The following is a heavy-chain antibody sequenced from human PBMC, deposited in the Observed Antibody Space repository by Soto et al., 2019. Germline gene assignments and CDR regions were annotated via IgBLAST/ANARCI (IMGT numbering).Heavy chain of an antibody. CDR1: GGSISSNVYY. V-gene: IGHV4-39*01. J-gene: IGHJ4*02. CDR3: ARLGIAASGAASRDVDY. CDR2: IYHSGSS. Sequence: QLQESGPGLVKPSETLSLTCSVSGGSISSNVYYWGWIRQTPGKGLEWIGSIYHSGSSYYSSSLKSRVPMSVDTSTNQFSLKLNSLTAADTAVYYCARLGIAASGAASRDVDYWGQGTLVTVSS. D-gene: IGHD6-13*01.